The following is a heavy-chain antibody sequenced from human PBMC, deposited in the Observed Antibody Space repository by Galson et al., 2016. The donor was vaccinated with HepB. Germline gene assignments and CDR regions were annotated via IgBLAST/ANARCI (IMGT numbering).Heavy chain of an antibody. CDR2: LYRDGFT. CDR3: ARDGRQDRGSIFEY. D-gene: IGHD6-6*01. Sequence: LRLSCAASGFVVSSTYMAWVRQAPGRGLECVSLLYRDGFTYYADSVKGRFTISRDNSKNTFYLQMNSLRADDTAVYYCARDGRQDRGSIFEYWGQGTLVTVSS. V-gene: IGHV3-66*01. J-gene: IGHJ4*02. CDR1: GFVVSSTY.